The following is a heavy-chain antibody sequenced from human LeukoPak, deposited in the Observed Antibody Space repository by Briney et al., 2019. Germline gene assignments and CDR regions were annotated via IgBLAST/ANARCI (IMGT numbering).Heavy chain of an antibody. J-gene: IGHJ6*02. CDR1: GFTFSSYA. V-gene: IGHV3-23*01. CDR2: ISGSAGST. D-gene: IGHD4-11*01. Sequence: PGGSLRLSCAASGFTFSSYAMSWVRQAPGKGLECVSVISGSAGSTFYADSVKGRFTISRDNSKNTLYLQMNSLRAEDTAIYYCAKPVTQLYYYYGLDVWGQGTTVTVSS. CDR3: AKPVTQLYYYYGLDV.